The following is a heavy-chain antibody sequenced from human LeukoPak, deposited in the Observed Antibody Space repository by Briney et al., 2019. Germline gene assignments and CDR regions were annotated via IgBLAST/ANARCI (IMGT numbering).Heavy chain of an antibody. CDR2: ISDSGGST. V-gene: IGHV3-23*01. CDR3: AKVAKYSGGSFDL. Sequence: PAGTLSLSCAVSGFTISSYDWSWIRQPPGKGLEWVSDISDSGGSTYYAASVRGRITISRDNSKNALYLQMNSLRAEDTAVYYWAKVAKYSGGSFDLWGQGTPVTVSS. CDR1: GFTISSYD. D-gene: IGHD6-19*01. J-gene: IGHJ4*03.